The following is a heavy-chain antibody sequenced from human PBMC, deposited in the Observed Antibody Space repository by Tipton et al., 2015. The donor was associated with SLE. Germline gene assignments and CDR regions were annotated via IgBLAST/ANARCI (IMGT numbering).Heavy chain of an antibody. V-gene: IGHV1-8*01. D-gene: IGHD3-16*01. CDR1: GYTFISYD. CDR2: MNPNSGDT. CDR3: GGGGVGGTRYFDH. J-gene: IGHJ4*02. Sequence: QLVQSGAEVKKPGASVKVSRKASGYTFISYDLNWVRQAPGQGLEWLGWMNPNSGDTGYAQRFQDRVAITADESTRTAYMELSSRGPDDAARYEWGGGGVGGTRYFDHWGQGTQVTVSS.